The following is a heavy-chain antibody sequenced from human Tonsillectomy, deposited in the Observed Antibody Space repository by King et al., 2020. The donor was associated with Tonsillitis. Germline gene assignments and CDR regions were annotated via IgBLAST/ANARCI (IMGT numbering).Heavy chain of an antibody. CDR2: INPSGGST. D-gene: IGHD3-10*01. CDR1: GYTFTSYY. CDR3: ARMYYYGSGSYSPLGY. J-gene: IGHJ4*02. V-gene: IGHV1-46*01. Sequence: VQLVESGAEVKKPGASVKVSCKASGYTFTSYYMHWVRQAPGQGLEWMGIINPSGGSTSYAQKFQGRVTMTRDTSTSTVYMELSSPRSEDTAVYYCARMYYYGSGSYSPLGYWGQGTLVTVSS.